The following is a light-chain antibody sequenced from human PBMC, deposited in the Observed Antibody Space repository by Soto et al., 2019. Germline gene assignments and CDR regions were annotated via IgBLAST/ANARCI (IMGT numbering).Light chain of an antibody. CDR1: QTISNY. CDR3: QQTYSTPYT. Sequence: DIQMTQSPSSLSASVGDRVTITCRASQTISNYSNWYQQRPGRAPKLLIYATSTLQSGVPSRFSGSGSGTDFTLTISRLQPEDSSTYYCQQTYSTPYTFGQGTKLEIK. V-gene: IGKV1-39*01. CDR2: ATS. J-gene: IGKJ2*01.